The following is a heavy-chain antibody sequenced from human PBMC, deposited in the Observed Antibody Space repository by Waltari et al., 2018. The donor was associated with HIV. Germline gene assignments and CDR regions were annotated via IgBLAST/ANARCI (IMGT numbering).Heavy chain of an antibody. D-gene: IGHD3-22*01. CDR2: VSGSGAKS. CDR3: AKAYYENTAYYYDF. V-gene: IGHV3-23*01. J-gene: IGHJ4*02. CDR1: GFTYVSYA. Sequence: EVQLLESGGDLVQPGGSRRLSCAASGFTYVSYAITWVRQSPDRGLEWVAAVSGSGAKSFYADSVKGRFTISRDNSKNTVFLQMNSLRAADTAIYYCAKAYYENTAYYYDFWGRGTRVTVSS.